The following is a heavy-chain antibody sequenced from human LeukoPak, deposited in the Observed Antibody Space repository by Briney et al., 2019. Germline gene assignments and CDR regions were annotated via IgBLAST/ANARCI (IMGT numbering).Heavy chain of an antibody. CDR1: EFTFSSYA. J-gene: IGHJ3*02. CDR2: VSNDGGDK. D-gene: IGHD2-21*02. Sequence: GGSLRLSCAASEFTFSSYAMHWVRQAPGKGLEWVALVSNDGGDKYYADSVKGRFTISRDNAKNSLCLQMNSLRDEDTAVYYCARENVVVVTAIRDAFDIWGQGTMVTVSS. CDR3: ARENVVVVTAIRDAFDI. V-gene: IGHV3-30*03.